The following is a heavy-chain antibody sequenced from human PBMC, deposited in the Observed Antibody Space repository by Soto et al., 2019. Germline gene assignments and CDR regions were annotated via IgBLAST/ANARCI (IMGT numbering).Heavy chain of an antibody. V-gene: IGHV3-23*01. CDR2: MSGSGGAI. CDR3: VKANSRGLLYYGMEV. D-gene: IGHD1-7*01. CDR1: GFTFSTNA. Sequence: EVQLLESGGGLVQPGGSLRLSCVASGFTFSTNAMAWVRQAPGKGLEWVSVMSGSGGAIFYADSVKGRFTISRDNSKNTLYLQMNSLRADDTAVYYCVKANSRGLLYYGMEVWGQGTTVTVSS. J-gene: IGHJ6*02.